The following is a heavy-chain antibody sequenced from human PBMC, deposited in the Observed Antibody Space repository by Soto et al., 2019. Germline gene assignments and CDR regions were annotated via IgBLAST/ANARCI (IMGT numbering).Heavy chain of an antibody. Sequence: EVQLLESGGGLVQPGGSLRLSCAASGFTFSSYAMSWVRQAPGKGLEWVSAISGSGGSTYNADSVKGRFTISKDNSKNTLYLQMNSRRAEDTAVYYCAKGGTTSRLVSWFDPWGQGTLVTVSS. J-gene: IGHJ5*02. CDR2: ISGSGGST. V-gene: IGHV3-23*01. D-gene: IGHD4-17*01. CDR3: AKGGTTSRLVSWFDP. CDR1: GFTFSSYA.